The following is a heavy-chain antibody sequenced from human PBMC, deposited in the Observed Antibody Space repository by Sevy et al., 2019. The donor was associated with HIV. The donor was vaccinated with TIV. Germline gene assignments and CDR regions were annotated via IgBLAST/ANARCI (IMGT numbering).Heavy chain of an antibody. J-gene: IGHJ4*02. D-gene: IGHD3-22*01. CDR1: GASFSDYY. CDR3: TRARGLYDKGFDS. Sequence: SQTISLTCSVFGASFSDYYWSWSRQPPGKGLAWIGEIHQSASTNYNPSLRSRVIISVDRSKNQFSLNLRSVTAADTAVYFCTRARGLYDKGFDSWGQGTPVTVSS. V-gene: IGHV4-34*01. CDR2: IHQSAST.